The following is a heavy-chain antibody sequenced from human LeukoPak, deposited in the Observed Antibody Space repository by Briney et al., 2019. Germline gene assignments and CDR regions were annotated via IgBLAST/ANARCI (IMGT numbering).Heavy chain of an antibody. J-gene: IGHJ4*02. Sequence: GGSLRLSCAASGFTFSSYWMSWVRQAPGKGLEWVANIKQDGSEKYYVDSVKGRFTISRDNAKNSLYLQMNSLRAEDTAVYYCARTYGDYVYILGYWGQGTLVTVSS. D-gene: IGHD4-17*01. CDR2: IKQDGSEK. CDR3: ARTYGDYVYILGY. CDR1: GFTFSSYW. V-gene: IGHV3-7*03.